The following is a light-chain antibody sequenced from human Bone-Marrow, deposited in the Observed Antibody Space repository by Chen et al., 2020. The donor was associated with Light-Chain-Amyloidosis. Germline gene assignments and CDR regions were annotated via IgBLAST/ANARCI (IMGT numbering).Light chain of an antibody. Sequence: QSALTQPASVSGSPGQSITISCTGTSSDVGRYNLVSWYQPPPGKAQKLMIYEVSKRPSGVSNRFSGSKSGNTASLTISGLQAEDEADYYCCSYAGSPWVFGGGTKLTVL. CDR1: SSDVGRYNL. CDR3: CSYAGSPWV. J-gene: IGLJ3*02. CDR2: EVS. V-gene: IGLV2-23*02.